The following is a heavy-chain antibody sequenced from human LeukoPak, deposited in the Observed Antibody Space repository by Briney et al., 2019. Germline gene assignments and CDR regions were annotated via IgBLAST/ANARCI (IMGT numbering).Heavy chain of an antibody. J-gene: IGHJ4*02. Sequence: GRFTISRDNSKNSLYLQMNSLRAEDTALYYCAKGKFIAAADPIDYWGQGTLVTVSS. D-gene: IGHD6-13*01. V-gene: IGHV3-43D*03. CDR3: AKGKFIAAADPIDY.